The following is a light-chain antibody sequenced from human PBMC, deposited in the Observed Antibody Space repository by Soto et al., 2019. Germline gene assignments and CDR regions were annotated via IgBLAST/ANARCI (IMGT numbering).Light chain of an antibody. CDR1: QGISNY. J-gene: IGKJ1*01. V-gene: IGKV1-27*01. CDR2: SAS. Sequence: DIQITQSPSYLDASVVDGGTRTCRASQGISNYLAYYQRKPGKVPDLLISSASTLQSGAPSRFSGGGSGTEFTLNISSLQPDDFATYYCQHYNSYSEAVGQGTKVNI. CDR3: QHYNSYSEA.